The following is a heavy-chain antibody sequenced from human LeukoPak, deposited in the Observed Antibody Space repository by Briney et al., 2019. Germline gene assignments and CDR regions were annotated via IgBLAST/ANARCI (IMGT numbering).Heavy chain of an antibody. V-gene: IGHV3-30*18. D-gene: IGHD5-24*01. CDR2: ISYDGSNK. Sequence: GGSLRLSCAASGFTFSSYGMHWVRQAPGKGLEWVAVISYDGSNKYYADSVKGRFTISRDNSKNTLYLQMNSLRAEGTAVYYCAKDQNGREYYYGMDVWGQGTTVTVSS. CDR1: GFTFSSYG. J-gene: IGHJ6*02. CDR3: AKDQNGREYYYGMDV.